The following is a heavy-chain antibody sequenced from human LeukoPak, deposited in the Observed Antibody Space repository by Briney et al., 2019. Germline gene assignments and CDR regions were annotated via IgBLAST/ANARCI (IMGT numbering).Heavy chain of an antibody. J-gene: IGHJ3*02. D-gene: IGHD2-2*01. CDR2: ISSSSSYI. Sequence: GGSLRLSCAASGFTFSSYSMNWVRQAPGKGLEWVSSISSSSSYIYYADSVKGRFTISRDNAKNSLYLQMNSLRAEDTAVYYCARSDIVVVPAAMSDALDIWGQGTMVTVPS. CDR1: GFTFSSYS. CDR3: ARSDIVVVPAAMSDALDI. V-gene: IGHV3-21*01.